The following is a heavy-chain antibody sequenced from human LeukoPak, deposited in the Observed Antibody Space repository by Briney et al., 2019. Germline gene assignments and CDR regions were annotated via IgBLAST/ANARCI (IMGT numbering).Heavy chain of an antibody. D-gene: IGHD2-2*02. V-gene: IGHV4-31*03. CDR2: IYYSGST. Sequence: ASETLSLTCTVSGGSIISGGYYWSWIRQHPGKGLEWIGYIYYSGSTYYNPSLKSRVTISVDTSKNQFSLKLSSVTAADTAVYYCARDLGYCSSTSCYTHGRFDPWGQGTLVTVSS. J-gene: IGHJ5*02. CDR3: ARDLGYCSSTSCYTHGRFDP. CDR1: GGSIISGGYY.